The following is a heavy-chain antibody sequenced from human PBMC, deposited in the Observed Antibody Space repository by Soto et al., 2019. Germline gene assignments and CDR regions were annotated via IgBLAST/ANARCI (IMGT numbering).Heavy chain of an antibody. V-gene: IGHV4-59*01. Sequence: PSETLSLTCTVSGGSISSYYWSWIRQPPGKGLEWIGYIYYSGSTNYNPSLKSRVTISVDTSKNQFSLKLSSVTAADTAVYYCARTSVAGTMGPSFAYGGQGTLVTVPS. J-gene: IGHJ4*02. D-gene: IGHD6-19*01. CDR3: ARTSVAGTMGPSFAY. CDR2: IYYSGST. CDR1: GGSISSYY.